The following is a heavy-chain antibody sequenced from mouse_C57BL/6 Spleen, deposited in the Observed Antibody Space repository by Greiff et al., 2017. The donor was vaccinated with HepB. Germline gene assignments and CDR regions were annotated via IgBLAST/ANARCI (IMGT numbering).Heavy chain of an antibody. CDR1: GYSITSGYY. D-gene: IGHD2-2*01. Sequence: EVQLVESGPGLVKPSQSLSLTCSVTGYSITSGYYWNWIRQFPGNKLEWMGYISYDGSNNYNPSLKNRISITRDTSKNQFFLKLNSVTTEDTATYYCARVYYGYDGEYYFDYWGQGTTLTVSS. J-gene: IGHJ2*01. CDR3: ARVYYGYDGEYYFDY. V-gene: IGHV3-6*01. CDR2: ISYDGSN.